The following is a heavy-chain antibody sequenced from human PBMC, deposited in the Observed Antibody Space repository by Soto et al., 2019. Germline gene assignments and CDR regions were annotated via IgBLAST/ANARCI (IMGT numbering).Heavy chain of an antibody. CDR3: AREGRRAYYDFWSGYYIA. V-gene: IGHV3-7*05. CDR2: IKQDGSEK. J-gene: IGHJ5*02. Sequence: ESGGGLVQPGGSLRLSCAASGFTFSSYWMSWVRQAPGKGLEWVANIKQDGSEKYYVDSVKGRFTISRDNAKNSLYLQMNSLRAEDTAVYYCAREGRRAYYDFWSGYYIAWGQGTLVTVSS. D-gene: IGHD3-3*01. CDR1: GFTFSSYW.